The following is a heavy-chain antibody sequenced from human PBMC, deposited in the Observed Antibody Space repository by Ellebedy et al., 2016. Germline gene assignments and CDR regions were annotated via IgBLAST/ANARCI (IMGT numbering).Heavy chain of an antibody. CDR1: GFKFHDHA. V-gene: IGHV3-9*01. D-gene: IGHD2-15*01. CDR2: ITWNSGKI. Sequence: GGSLRLXXTSTGFKFHDHAMHWVRRVPGKGLEWVAAITWNSGKIVYADSVKGRFTISRDDSKNTLYVQMNSLRAEDTAVYYCAKFRGGPFSNMDDWGKGTTVTVSS. J-gene: IGHJ6*03. CDR3: AKFRGGPFSNMDD.